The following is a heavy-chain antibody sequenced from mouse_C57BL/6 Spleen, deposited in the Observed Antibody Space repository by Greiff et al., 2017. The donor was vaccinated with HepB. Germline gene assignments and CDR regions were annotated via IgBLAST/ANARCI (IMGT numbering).Heavy chain of an antibody. CDR1: GFTFSSYG. CDR2: ISSGGSYT. Sequence: EVMLVESGGDLVKPGGSLKLSCAASGFTFSSYGMSWVRQTPDKRLEWVATISSGGSYTYYPDSVKGRFTISRDNAKNTLYLQMSSLKSEDTAIYYCARHRMYYYGSSYRYFDVWGTGTTVTVSS. V-gene: IGHV5-6*02. CDR3: ARHRMYYYGSSYRYFDV. J-gene: IGHJ1*03. D-gene: IGHD1-1*01.